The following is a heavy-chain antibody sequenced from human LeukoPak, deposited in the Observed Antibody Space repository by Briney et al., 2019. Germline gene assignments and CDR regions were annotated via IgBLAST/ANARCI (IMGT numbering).Heavy chain of an antibody. CDR3: AKGSSPFGY. J-gene: IGHJ4*02. V-gene: IGHV3-30-3*01. Sequence: GGSLRLSCAASGFTFSSYAMHWVRQAPGKGLEWVAVISYDGSNKYYADSVKGRFTISRDNSKNTLYLQMNSLRAEDTAVYYCAKGSSPFGYWGQGTLVTVSS. CDR2: ISYDGSNK. CDR1: GFTFSSYA. D-gene: IGHD6-13*01.